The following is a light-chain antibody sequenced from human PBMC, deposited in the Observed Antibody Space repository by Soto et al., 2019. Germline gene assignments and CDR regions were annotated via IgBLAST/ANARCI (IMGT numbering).Light chain of an antibody. CDR3: QSYDSSLGGSV. CDR1: SSNIGAGYD. V-gene: IGLV1-40*01. Sequence: QSVLTQPPSVSGAPGQRVTISCTGNSSNIGAGYDVHWYQQLPGTAPKLLIYGNSNRPSGVPDRFSGSKSGTSASLAITGLQAEDEAEYYCQSYDSSLGGSVFGTGTKLTVL. J-gene: IGLJ1*01. CDR2: GNS.